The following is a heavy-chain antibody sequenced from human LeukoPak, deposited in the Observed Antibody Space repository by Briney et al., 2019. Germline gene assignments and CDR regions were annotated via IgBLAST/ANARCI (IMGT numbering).Heavy chain of an antibody. V-gene: IGHV4-4*07. Sequence: SETLSLTCTVSGGSIISYYWSWIRQPAGKGLEWIGRIYTSGSTNYNPSLKSRVTISVDKSKNQFSLKLSSVTAADTAVYYCASQYYYDSSGYRSWGQGTLVTVSS. CDR2: IYTSGST. CDR3: ASQYYYDSSGYRS. D-gene: IGHD3-22*01. CDR1: GGSIISYY. J-gene: IGHJ5*02.